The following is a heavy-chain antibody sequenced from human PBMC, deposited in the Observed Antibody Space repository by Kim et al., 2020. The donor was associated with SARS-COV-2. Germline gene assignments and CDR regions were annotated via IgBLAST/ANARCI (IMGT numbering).Heavy chain of an antibody. CDR3: ATFDGSGPFDY. CDR2: INHDGTTI. V-gene: IGHV3-74*01. J-gene: IGHJ4*02. CDR1: GFTFSAYW. Sequence: GGSLRLSCAASGFTFSAYWMHWVRQAPGEGLVWVSRINHDGTTINYADSVKGRFTISRDNAKKMLYLQMNSLRAEDMAVYFCATFDGSGPFDYWGRGILVAVSS. D-gene: IGHD3-9*01.